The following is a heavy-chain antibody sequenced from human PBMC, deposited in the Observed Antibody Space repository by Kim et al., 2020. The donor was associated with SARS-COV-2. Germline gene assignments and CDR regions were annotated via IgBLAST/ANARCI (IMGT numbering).Heavy chain of an antibody. CDR3: ARDRRLSIAVAGVPYYYYYYMDV. V-gene: IGHV3-11*01. CDR2: ISSSGSTI. CDR1: GFTFSDYY. Sequence: GGSLRLSCAASGFTFSDYYMSWIRQAPGKGLEWVSYISSSGSTIYYADSVKGRFTISRDNAKNSLYLQMNSLRAEDTAVYYCARDRRLSIAVAGVPYYYYYYMDVWGKGTTVTVSS. D-gene: IGHD6-19*01. J-gene: IGHJ6*03.